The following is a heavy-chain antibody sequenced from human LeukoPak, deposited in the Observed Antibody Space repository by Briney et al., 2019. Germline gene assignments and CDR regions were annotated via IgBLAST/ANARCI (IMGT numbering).Heavy chain of an antibody. CDR3: AKDRGDGYNRGYFDY. Sequence: GGSLRLSCAASGFTFSSYAMHWVRQAPGKGLEWVSLISWDGGSTYYADSVKGRFTISRDNSKNSLYLQMNSLRTEDTALYYCAKDRGDGYNRGYFDYWGQGTLVTVSS. J-gene: IGHJ4*02. CDR2: ISWDGGST. CDR1: GFTFSSYA. V-gene: IGHV3-43*01. D-gene: IGHD5-24*01.